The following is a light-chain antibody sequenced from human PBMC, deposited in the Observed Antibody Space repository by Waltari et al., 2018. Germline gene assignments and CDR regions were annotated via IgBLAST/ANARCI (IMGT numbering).Light chain of an antibody. V-gene: IGKV2-30*02. CDR2: KVS. CDR1: QSLVHSDENTY. J-gene: IGKJ1*01. Sequence: DVVMTQSPLSLPVTLGQPASISCRSSQSLVHSDENTYLNWFQQRPGQSPRRLIYKVSNRDSGVPDRFSGSWSGTDFTLKISRVEAEDVGVYYCMQGTHWPRTFGQGTKVEIK. CDR3: MQGTHWPRT.